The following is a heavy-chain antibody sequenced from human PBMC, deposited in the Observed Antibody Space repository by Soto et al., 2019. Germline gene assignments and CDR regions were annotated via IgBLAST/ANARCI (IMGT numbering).Heavy chain of an antibody. CDR1: GGSFSGYY. Sequence: PSETLSLTCAVYGGSFSGYYWSWIRQPPGKGLEWIGEINHSGSTNYNPSLKSRVTISVDTSKNQFSLKLSSVTAADTAVYYCARRTVTEYYYGMDVWGQGTTVTVSS. D-gene: IGHD4-17*01. J-gene: IGHJ6*02. CDR2: INHSGST. V-gene: IGHV4-34*01. CDR3: ARRTVTEYYYGMDV.